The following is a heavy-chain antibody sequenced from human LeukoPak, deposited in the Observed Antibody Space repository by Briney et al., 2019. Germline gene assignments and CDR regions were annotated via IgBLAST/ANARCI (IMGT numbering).Heavy chain of an antibody. CDR1: GFTFSGYS. V-gene: IGHV3-48*01. J-gene: IGHJ4*02. D-gene: IGHD2-21*02. Sequence: GGSLRLSCAASGFTFSGYSMNWVRQAPGKGLGWVSYISSGSRNIDYADSVRGRFTISRDNAKSSLYLQMNSLRAEDTAVYYCARGRADYYFDYWSQGTLVTVSS. CDR2: ISSGSRNI. CDR3: ARGRADYYFDY.